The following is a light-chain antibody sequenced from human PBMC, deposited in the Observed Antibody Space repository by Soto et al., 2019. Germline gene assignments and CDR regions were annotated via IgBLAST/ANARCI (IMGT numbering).Light chain of an antibody. V-gene: IGKV3-15*01. CDR1: QSISSD. Sequence: EIVMTQSPATLSVSPGKRATLSCRASQSISSDLAWYQHKPGQAPSLLIYGASTRATGIPARFSGSGSGTEFTLTISSLQSEDFAVYYCQQFYRGWTFGQGTKVEIE. CDR3: QQFYRGWT. J-gene: IGKJ1*01. CDR2: GAS.